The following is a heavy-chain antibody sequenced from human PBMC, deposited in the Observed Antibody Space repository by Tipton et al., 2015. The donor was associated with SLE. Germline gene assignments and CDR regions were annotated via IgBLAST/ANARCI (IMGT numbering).Heavy chain of an antibody. CDR2: IYTNENT. D-gene: IGHD4-11*01. CDR1: GGSISSYY. Sequence: TLSLTCTVSGGSISSYYWSWIRQPAGGGLEWIGRIYTNENTNHNPSLQSRVTMSVDTSKNHFSLKLISVTAADTAVYYCAREFLNPVTTVHYYFDLWGRGTLVTVSS. CDR3: AREFLNPVTTVHYYFDL. V-gene: IGHV4-4*07. J-gene: IGHJ2*01.